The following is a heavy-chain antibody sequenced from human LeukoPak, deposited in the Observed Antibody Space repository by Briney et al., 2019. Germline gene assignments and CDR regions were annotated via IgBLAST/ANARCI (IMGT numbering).Heavy chain of an antibody. V-gene: IGHV3-53*01. Sequence: PGGSLRLSCAASGFTVSSNYMSWVRQAPGKGLEWVSVIYSGGSTYYADSVKGRFTISRDNSKNTLYLQMNSLRAEDTAVYYCAKGVRGDYYYYMDVWGKGTTVTVSS. D-gene: IGHD3-10*01. CDR1: GFTVSSNY. J-gene: IGHJ6*03. CDR3: AKGVRGDYYYYMDV. CDR2: IYSGGST.